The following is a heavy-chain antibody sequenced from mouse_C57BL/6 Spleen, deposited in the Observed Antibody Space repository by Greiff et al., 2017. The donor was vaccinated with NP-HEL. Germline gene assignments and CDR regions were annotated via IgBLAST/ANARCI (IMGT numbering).Heavy chain of an antibody. CDR3: ARRRPYSNHGDWYFDV. J-gene: IGHJ1*03. CDR1: GYTFTSYW. D-gene: IGHD2-5*01. V-gene: IGHV1-55*01. CDR2: IYPGSGST. Sequence: QVQLQQPGAELVKPGASVKMSCKASGYTFTSYWITWVKQRPGQGLEWIGDIYPGSGSTNYNEKFKSKATLTVDTSSSTAYMQLSSLTSEDSAVYYGARRRPYSNHGDWYFDVWGTGTTVTVSS.